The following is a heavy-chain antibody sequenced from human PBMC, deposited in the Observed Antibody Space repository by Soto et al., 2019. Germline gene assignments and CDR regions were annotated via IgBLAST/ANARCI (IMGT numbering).Heavy chain of an antibody. V-gene: IGHV4-4*07. D-gene: IGHD1-26*01. Sequence: QVQLQESGPGLGKPSEALSLTCPVSGDFLNSYLWSWIRPSAGEGLEWIGRVYTSGTTNYNPSLKSRVTMSVDTSRNQFSLKLSSVTAADTAIYYCAREGSGSFYVDYWGQGTLVTVSS. CDR1: GDFLNSYL. CDR2: VYTSGTT. CDR3: AREGSGSFYVDY. J-gene: IGHJ4*02.